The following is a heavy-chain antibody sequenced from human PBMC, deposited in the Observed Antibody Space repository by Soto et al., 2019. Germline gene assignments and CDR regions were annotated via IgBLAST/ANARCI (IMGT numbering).Heavy chain of an antibody. D-gene: IGHD1-1*01. CDR2: INPNSGGT. Sequence: SVKVSCKASGYTLSYYYIHLVRQAPGQGLEWMGWINPNSGGTKYAPKFQGGVTMTRDTSITTAYMDLSRLRSGDTAVYYCAREPATAKPEGVDFWGQGTLVTVSS. V-gene: IGHV1-2*02. J-gene: IGHJ4*02. CDR3: AREPATAKPEGVDF. CDR1: GYTLSYYY.